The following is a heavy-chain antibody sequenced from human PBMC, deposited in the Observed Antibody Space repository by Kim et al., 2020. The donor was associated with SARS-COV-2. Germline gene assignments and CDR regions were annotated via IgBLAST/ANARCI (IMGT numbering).Heavy chain of an antibody. V-gene: IGHV1-24*01. D-gene: IGHD1-26*01. CDR2: FDPNVGET. CDR3: ATGPTQAPTTDWFDP. J-gene: IGHJ5*02. Sequence: ASVKVSCKVSGYTLSELAIHWVRQAPGRGLEWMGSFDPNVGETIYAQNFQGRVTMTENTSTDTAYVELTSLTSKDTAVYYCATGPTQAPTTDWFDPSGQGTRVTGSS. CDR1: GYTLSELA.